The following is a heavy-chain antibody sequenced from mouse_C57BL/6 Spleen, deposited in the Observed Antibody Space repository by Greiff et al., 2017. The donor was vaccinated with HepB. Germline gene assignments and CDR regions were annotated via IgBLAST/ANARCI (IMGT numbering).Heavy chain of an antibody. D-gene: IGHD2-3*01. J-gene: IGHJ4*01. Sequence: DVMLVESGGGLVQPGGSMKLSCAASGFTFSDAWMDWVRQSPEKGLEWVAEIRNKANNHATYYAESVKGRFTISRDDSKSSVYLQMNSLRAEDTGIYYCTRDDGYHYYAMDYWGQGTSVTVSS. CDR3: TRDDGYHYYAMDY. CDR1: GFTFSDAW. V-gene: IGHV6-6*01. CDR2: IRNKANNHAT.